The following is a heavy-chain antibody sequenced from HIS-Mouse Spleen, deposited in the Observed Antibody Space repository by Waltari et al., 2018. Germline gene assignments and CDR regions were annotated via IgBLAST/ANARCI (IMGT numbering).Heavy chain of an antibody. J-gene: IGHJ4*02. CDR1: GGSFSGYY. V-gene: IGHV4-34*01. D-gene: IGHD4-17*01. CDR3: ARGPASGGDYAPNYFDY. CDR2: INHSGST. Sequence: QVQLQQWGAGLLKPSETLSLTCAVYGGSFSGYYWSWIRQPPGKGLEWIGEINHSGSTNYNPSLKSRVTISVDTSKNQFSLKLSYVTAADTAVYYCARGPASGGDYAPNYFDYWGQGTLVTVSS.